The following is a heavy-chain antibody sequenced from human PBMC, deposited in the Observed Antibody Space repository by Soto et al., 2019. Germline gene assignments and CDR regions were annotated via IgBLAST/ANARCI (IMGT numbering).Heavy chain of an antibody. CDR2: VYHRGTT. D-gene: IGHD3-10*01. Sequence: SETLSLTCTVSGGSTSSYYWSWIRQSPGKGPEWIGYVYHRGTTNYNPSLESRVTMSLDTSKNQLSLKLNAVTAADTAVYYCATRPPGATFFGVFDYWSQGTLVTVSS. J-gene: IGHJ4*02. CDR3: ATRPPGATFFGVFDY. V-gene: IGHV4-59*13. CDR1: GGSTSSYY.